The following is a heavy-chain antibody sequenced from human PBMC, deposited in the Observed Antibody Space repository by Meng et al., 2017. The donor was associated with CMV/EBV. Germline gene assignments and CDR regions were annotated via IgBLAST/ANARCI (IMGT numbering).Heavy chain of an antibody. CDR1: SSRYY. Sequence: SSRYYWGWIRQPPGKGLGWIGSIYYSGSTYYNPSLKSRVTISVDTSKNQFSLKLSSVTAADTAVYYCARWGGDIVVVPAAIGEFDYWGQGTLVTVSS. V-gene: IGHV4-39*01. CDR3: ARWGGDIVVVPAAIGEFDY. D-gene: IGHD2-2*01. J-gene: IGHJ4*02. CDR2: IYYSGST.